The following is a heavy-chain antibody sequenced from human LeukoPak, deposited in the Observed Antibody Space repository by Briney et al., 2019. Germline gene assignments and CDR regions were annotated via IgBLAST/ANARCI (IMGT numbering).Heavy chain of an antibody. CDR2: ISPSGGST. CDR1: GYTFTSNY. J-gene: IGHJ4*02. CDR3: ARGNIRGRIDY. Sequence: ASVKVSCKAFGYTFTSNYMHWVRQAPGQGPEWMGVISPSGGSTTYAQKFQGRVTLTRDMSTSTDYLELSSLRSEDTAVYYCARGNIRGRIDYWGQGTLVTVSS. V-gene: IGHV1-46*01. D-gene: IGHD2/OR15-2a*01.